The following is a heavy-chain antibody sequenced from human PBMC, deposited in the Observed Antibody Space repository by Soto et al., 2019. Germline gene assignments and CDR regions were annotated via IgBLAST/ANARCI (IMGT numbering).Heavy chain of an antibody. CDR3: ATSYGSGYRAFDF. Sequence: QVQLVQSGAEVKRPGSSVKVSCKASGDTFNFYSINWVRQAPGLGLEWMGRVNPILSMSNYAQRFQGRVTMSADKPPSTAYMELSGLRSEDTAIYYCATSYGSGYRAFDFWGQGALVTVSS. J-gene: IGHJ4*02. V-gene: IGHV1-69*04. CDR1: GDTFNFYS. D-gene: IGHD3-10*01. CDR2: VNPILSMS.